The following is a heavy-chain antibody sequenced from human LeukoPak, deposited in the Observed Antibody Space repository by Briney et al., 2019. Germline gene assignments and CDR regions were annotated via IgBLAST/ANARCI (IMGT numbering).Heavy chain of an antibody. D-gene: IGHD3-16*02. V-gene: IGHV3-74*01. J-gene: IGHJ4*02. CDR1: GFTFSSYW. CDR2: IDSDGSDT. Sequence: GGSLRLSCAASGFTFSSYWMHWVRQAPGKGLMWVSRIDSDGSDTSYADSMKGRFTISRDNAKNTLYLQMNSLRVEDTAVYYCARVDVWGSFRSHYWGQGTLVTVSS. CDR3: ARVDVWGSFRSHY.